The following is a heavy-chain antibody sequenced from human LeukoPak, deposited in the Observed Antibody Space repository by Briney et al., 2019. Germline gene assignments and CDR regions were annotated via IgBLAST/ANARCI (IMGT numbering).Heavy chain of an antibody. J-gene: IGHJ4*02. D-gene: IGHD5-18*01. V-gene: IGHV1-69*01. CDR3: ARVPYSYLYYFDY. Sequence: SVKVSCKASGGTFSSYAISWVRQAPGQGLEWMGGIIPIFGTANYAQKFQGRVTITADESTSTAYMELSSLRSEDTAVYYCARVPYSYLYYFDYWGQGTLVTVSS. CDR1: GGTFSSYA. CDR2: IIPIFGTA.